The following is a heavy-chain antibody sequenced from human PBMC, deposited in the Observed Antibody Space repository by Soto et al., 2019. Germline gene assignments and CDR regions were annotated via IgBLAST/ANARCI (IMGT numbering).Heavy chain of an antibody. J-gene: IGHJ5*02. CDR3: AKASKPDLTGYYNWFDP. Sequence: LRLSCAAAGFTFDNYAMHWVRQAPGKGLEWVSGISWNSGSIAYADSVKGRFTISRDNAKKSLYLQMKTLRPEDTALYYCAKASKPDLTGYYNWFDPWGQGTLVTVSS. V-gene: IGHV3-9*01. CDR2: ISWNSGSI. D-gene: IGHD3-9*01. CDR1: GFTFDNYA.